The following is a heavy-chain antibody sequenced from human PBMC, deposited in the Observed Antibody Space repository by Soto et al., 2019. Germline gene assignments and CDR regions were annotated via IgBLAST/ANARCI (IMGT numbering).Heavy chain of an antibody. J-gene: IGHJ4*02. CDR2: ISGGGDKV. CDR1: GFTFTNYG. D-gene: IGHD3-3*01. V-gene: IGHV3-23*01. Sequence: EVQLLESGGGLVQPGGSLRLSCVASGFTFTNYGLGWVREAPGKGLECLSLISGGGDKVYYADCVKGRFTISRDNARNTLYLQMSSLGAEYAAVYYCMKRTAVFGVADYWGQGTLVTVSS. CDR3: MKRTAVFGVADY.